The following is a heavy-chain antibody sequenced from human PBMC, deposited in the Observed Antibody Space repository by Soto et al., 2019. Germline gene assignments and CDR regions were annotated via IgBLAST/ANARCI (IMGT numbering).Heavy chain of an antibody. Sequence: GGSLRLSCAASGFTFSSYAMSWVRQAPGKGLEWVSAISGSGGSTYYADSVKGRFTISIATAYMELSSLRSEDTAIYYCARMASFGSLNWFDPWGQGTLVTVSS. CDR3: ARMASFGSLNWFDP. J-gene: IGHJ5*02. D-gene: IGHD5-18*01. V-gene: IGHV3-23*01. CDR2: ISGSGGST. CDR1: GFTFSSYA.